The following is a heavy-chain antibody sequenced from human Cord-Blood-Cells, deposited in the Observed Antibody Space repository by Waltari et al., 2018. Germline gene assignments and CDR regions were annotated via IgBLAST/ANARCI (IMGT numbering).Heavy chain of an antibody. V-gene: IGHV1-69*06. J-gene: IGHJ6*02. D-gene: IGHD3-3*01. CDR2: IIPIFGTA. CDR3: ARDTPYDFWSGYYTVYGMDV. Sequence: QVQLVQSGAEVKKPGSSVKVSCKASGGTFSSYAISWVRQAPGQGLEWMGGIIPIFGTANYAQKFQGRVTITADKSTSTAYMELSSLRSEDTAVYYYARDTPYDFWSGYYTVYGMDVWGQGTTVTVSS. CDR1: GGTFSSYA.